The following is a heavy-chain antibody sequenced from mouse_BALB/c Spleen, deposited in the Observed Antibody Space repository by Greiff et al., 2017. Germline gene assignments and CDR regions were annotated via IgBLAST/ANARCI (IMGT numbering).Heavy chain of an antibody. CDR2: ISTYYGDA. Sequence: QVHVKQSGAELVRPGVSVKISCKGSGYTFTDYAMHWVKQSHAKSLEWIGVISTYYGDASYNQKFKGKATMTVDKSSSTAYMELARLTSEDSAIYYCAARREDYYGSSPFDYWGQGTTLTVSS. J-gene: IGHJ2*01. D-gene: IGHD1-1*01. CDR3: AARREDYYGSSPFDY. CDR1: GYTFTDYA. V-gene: IGHV1S137*01.